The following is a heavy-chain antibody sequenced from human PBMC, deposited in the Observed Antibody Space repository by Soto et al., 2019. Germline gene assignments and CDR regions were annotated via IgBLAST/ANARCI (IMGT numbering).Heavy chain of an antibody. CDR3: ARGSGWYIDYYYTMDV. CDR1: GGSFSGYY. CDR2: INHSGSA. J-gene: IGHJ6*02. V-gene: IGHV4-34*02. Sequence: QVQLQQWGAGLLKPSETLSLTCAVYGGSFSGYYWSRVRQSPGKGLEWIGEINHSGSANYNPSLQSRVALSVDASKSQFSLKLTSVTAADTAVYYCARGSGWYIDYYYTMDVWGQGTTVTVSS. D-gene: IGHD6-19*01.